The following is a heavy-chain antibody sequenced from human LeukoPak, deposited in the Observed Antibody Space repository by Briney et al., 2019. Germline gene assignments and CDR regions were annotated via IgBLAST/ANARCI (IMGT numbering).Heavy chain of an antibody. CDR3: ARAWQWLPLDY. V-gene: IGHV4-4*07. J-gene: IGHJ4*02. D-gene: IGHD6-19*01. CDR1: GDSISSYY. Sequence: SETLSLTCTVSGDSISSYYWSWIRQPAGKGLEWIGRISTSGSTNYNPSLNSRVNMSVDTSKNQFSLKLSSVTAADPAVYYCARAWQWLPLDYWGQGTLVTVSS. CDR2: ISTSGST.